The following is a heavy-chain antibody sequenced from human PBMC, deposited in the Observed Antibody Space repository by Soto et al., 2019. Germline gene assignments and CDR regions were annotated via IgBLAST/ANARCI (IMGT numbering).Heavy chain of an antibody. V-gene: IGHV3-30*18. CDR2: ISYDGSNK. D-gene: IGHD6-19*01. CDR3: AKLGGSGTTDAFDI. Sequence: QVQLVESGGGVVQPGRSLRLSCAASGFTFSSYGMHWVRQAPGKGLEWVAVISYDGSNKYYADSVKGRFTISRDNSKNTQYLQMNSLRAEDTAVYYCAKLGGSGTTDAFDIWGQGTMVTVSS. J-gene: IGHJ3*02. CDR1: GFTFSSYG.